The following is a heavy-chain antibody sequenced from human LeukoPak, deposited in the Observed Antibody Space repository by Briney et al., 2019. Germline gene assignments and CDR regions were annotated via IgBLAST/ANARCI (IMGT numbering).Heavy chain of an antibody. D-gene: IGHD5-18*01. CDR2: INPNSGGT. V-gene: IGHV1-2*02. CDR3: ARDADTAMANFGY. J-gene: IGHJ4*02. Sequence: ASVKVSCKASGYTFTGYYMHWVRQAPGQGLEWMGWINPNSGGTNYAQKFQGRVTMTRDTSISTAYMELSRLRSDDTAVYYCARDADTAMANFGYWGQGTLATVSS. CDR1: GYTFTGYY.